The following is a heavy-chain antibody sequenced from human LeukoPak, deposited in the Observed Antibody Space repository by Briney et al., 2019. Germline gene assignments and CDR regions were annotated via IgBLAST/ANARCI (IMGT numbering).Heavy chain of an antibody. CDR2: ISYSSTTV. J-gene: IGHJ4*02. V-gene: IGHV3-48*02. Sequence: GGSLRLSCAASGFTFSDYSMNWVRQAPGKGLEWVSHISYSSTTVYYADSVKGRFTISRDNAKNSLYLQMNNLRDEDSAVYYCARELGYCTTTTCLYGFDYWGRGTLVTVSS. D-gene: IGHD2-2*01. CDR3: ARELGYCTTTTCLYGFDY. CDR1: GFTFSDYS.